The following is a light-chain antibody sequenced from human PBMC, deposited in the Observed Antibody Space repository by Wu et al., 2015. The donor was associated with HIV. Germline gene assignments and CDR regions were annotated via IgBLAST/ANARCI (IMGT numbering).Light chain of an antibody. Sequence: EIVLTQSPATLSLSPGERATLSCRASQSVSIYLAWYQQKPGQAPRLLVYDASDRATGIPARFSGSGSETDFSLTISSLEPEDSALYYCQLRGNWPRTFGQGTRLEIK. V-gene: IGKV3-11*01. J-gene: IGKJ5*01. CDR3: QLRGNWPRT. CDR1: QSVSIY. CDR2: DAS.